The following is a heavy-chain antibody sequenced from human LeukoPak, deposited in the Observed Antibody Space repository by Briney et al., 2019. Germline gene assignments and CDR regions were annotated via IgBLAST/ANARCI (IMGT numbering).Heavy chain of an antibody. Sequence: GGSLRLSCAASGFTFSSYGMHWVRQAPGKGLEWVSGISWNSGSIGYADSVKGRFTISRDNAKNSLYLQMNSLRAEDTALYYCAKDITRSRDPYFQHWGQGTLVTVSS. CDR3: AKDITRSRDPYFQH. V-gene: IGHV3-9*01. J-gene: IGHJ1*01. CDR2: ISWNSGSI. D-gene: IGHD2-2*01. CDR1: GFTFSSYG.